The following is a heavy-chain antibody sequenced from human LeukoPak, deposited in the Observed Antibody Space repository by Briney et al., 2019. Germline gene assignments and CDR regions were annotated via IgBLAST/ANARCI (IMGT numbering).Heavy chain of an antibody. D-gene: IGHD4-17*01. CDR1: GFTFSSYG. CDR3: VKEDFPPPSYGVLDY. CDR2: ISYDGSNK. V-gene: IGHV3-30*18. J-gene: IGHJ4*02. Sequence: PGGSLRLSCAASGFTFSSYGMHWVRQAPGKGLEWVAVISYDGSNKYYADSVKGRFTISRDNSKNTLYLQMNSLRADDTAVSYCVKEDFPPPSYGVLDYWGQGTLVTVSS.